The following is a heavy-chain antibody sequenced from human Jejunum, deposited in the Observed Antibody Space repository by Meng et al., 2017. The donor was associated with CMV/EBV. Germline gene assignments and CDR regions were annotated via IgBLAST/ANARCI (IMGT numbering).Heavy chain of an antibody. CDR1: GFTFSSYA. J-gene: IGHJ4*02. Sequence: GFTFSSYAMHWVRQAPGKGLEWVAVISYDGSTAFYADSVKGRFTLSSDTSKNTLYLQMNSLRADDTAVYYCAREGHWEQRAPHFDYWGPGTLVTVSS. CDR3: AREGHWEQRAPHFDY. CDR2: ISYDGSTA. D-gene: IGHD1-26*01. V-gene: IGHV3-30-3*01.